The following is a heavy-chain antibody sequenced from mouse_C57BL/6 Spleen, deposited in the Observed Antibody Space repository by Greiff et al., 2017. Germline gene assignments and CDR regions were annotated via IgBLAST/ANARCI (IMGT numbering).Heavy chain of an antibody. Sequence: QVQLQQSGPELVKPGASVKISCKASGYAFSSSWMNWVKQTPGKGLEWIGRIYPGDGDTNYNGKFKGKATLTADKSSSTAYMQLSSLTSEDSAVYFCARGGYYYGSRASYWYFDVWGTGTTVTVSS. CDR3: ARGGYYYGSRASYWYFDV. V-gene: IGHV1-82*01. CDR2: IYPGDGDT. J-gene: IGHJ1*03. CDR1: GYAFSSSW. D-gene: IGHD1-1*01.